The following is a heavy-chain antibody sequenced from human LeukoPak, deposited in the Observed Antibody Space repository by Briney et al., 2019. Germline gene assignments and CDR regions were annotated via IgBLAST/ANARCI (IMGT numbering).Heavy chain of an antibody. CDR3: ARVDDSSGYLGY. CDR1: GGSISSGGYS. V-gene: IGHV4-30-2*01. J-gene: IGHJ4*02. Sequence: SETLSLTCAVSGGSISSGGYSWSWIRQPPGKGLEWIGYIYHSGSTYYNPSLKSRVTISVDRSKNQFSLKLSSVTAADMAVYYCARVDDSSGYLGYWGQGTLVTVSS. CDR2: IYHSGST. D-gene: IGHD3-22*01.